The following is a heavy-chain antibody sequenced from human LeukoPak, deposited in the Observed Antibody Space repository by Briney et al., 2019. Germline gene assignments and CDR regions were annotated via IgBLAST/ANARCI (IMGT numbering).Heavy chain of an antibody. CDR2: IRYDGSNK. Sequence: PGGSLRLSCAASGFTFSSYDMHWVRQAPGKGLEWVAFIRYDGSNKYYADSVKGRFTISRDNSKNTLYLQMNTLRPDDTAVYYCARGGKIPLACTRSPQYFQHWGQGTLVTVSS. CDR3: ARGGKIPLACTRSPQYFQH. CDR1: GFTFSSYD. J-gene: IGHJ1*01. V-gene: IGHV3-30*02. D-gene: IGHD6-19*01.